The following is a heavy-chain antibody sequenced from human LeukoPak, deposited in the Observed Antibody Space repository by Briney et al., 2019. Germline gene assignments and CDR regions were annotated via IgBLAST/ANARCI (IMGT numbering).Heavy chain of an antibody. Sequence: GGSLRLSCAASGFTLSAYGVHWVRQAPGKGLEWVAVISFDGGVEYYADSVRGHFTISRDNVKNTVYLQMNSLKVEDTALYYCATEGHYSVAFDIWGQGTTVTVSS. D-gene: IGHD2-21*01. CDR2: ISFDGGVE. V-gene: IGHV3-30*03. CDR1: GFTLSAYG. CDR3: ATEGHYSVAFDI. J-gene: IGHJ3*02.